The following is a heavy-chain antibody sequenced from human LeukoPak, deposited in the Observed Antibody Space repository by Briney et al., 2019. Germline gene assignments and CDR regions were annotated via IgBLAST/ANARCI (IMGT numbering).Heavy chain of an antibody. CDR2: IRQDGSEE. CDR1: GFTLSSYW. D-gene: IGHD6-19*01. CDR3: ARGSGWYESLDY. V-gene: IGHV3-7*01. Sequence: GGSLRLSCAVSGFTLSSYWMSWVSQPPRKGRECVANIRQDGSEEYYVDSVKGRFTISRDNAKNSLYLQMNSLRGEDTAVYYCARGSGWYESLDYWGQGTLVTVSS. J-gene: IGHJ4*02.